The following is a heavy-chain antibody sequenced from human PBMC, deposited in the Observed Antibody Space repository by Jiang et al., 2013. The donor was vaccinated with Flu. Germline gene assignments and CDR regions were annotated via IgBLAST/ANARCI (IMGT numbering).Heavy chain of an antibody. Sequence: SGDSVSSNSAAWNWIRQSPSRGLEWLGRTYYRSKWYNDYAVSVKSRITINPDTSKNQFSLQLNSVTPEDTAVYYCARDLPYSSGWLNWFDPWGQGTLVTVSS. J-gene: IGHJ5*02. CDR3: ARDLPYSSGWLNWFDP. CDR1: GDSVSSNSAA. V-gene: IGHV6-1*01. CDR2: TYYRSKWYN. D-gene: IGHD6-19*01.